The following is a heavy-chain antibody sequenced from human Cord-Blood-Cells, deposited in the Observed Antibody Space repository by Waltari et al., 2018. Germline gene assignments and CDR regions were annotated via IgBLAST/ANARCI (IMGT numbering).Heavy chain of an antibody. D-gene: IGHD3-3*01. CDR2: ISAYNGNT. Sequence: QVQLVQSGAEVKKPGASVKVSCKASGYTFTSYGISWVRQAPGQGLEWMGWISAYNGNTNYAQKLQGRVTMTTDTSTSTAYMELRSLRSNDTAVYYCARDDNDFWSGYYAFDIWGQGTMVTVSS. CDR3: ARDDNDFWSGYYAFDI. V-gene: IGHV1-18*01. CDR1: GYTFTSYG. J-gene: IGHJ3*02.